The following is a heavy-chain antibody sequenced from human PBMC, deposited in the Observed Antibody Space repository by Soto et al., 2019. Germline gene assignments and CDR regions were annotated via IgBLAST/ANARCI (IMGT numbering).Heavy chain of an antibody. J-gene: IGHJ6*02. V-gene: IGHV1-2*02. CDR2: INPKNGDT. CDR3: ARAAGGSSGFDERYS. D-gene: IGHD6-25*01. CDR1: GYIFSGHF. Sequence: ASVKVSCKASGYIFSGHFIHWMRQAPGQGLEWMGCINPKNGDTHYAQSFQGRVTMTRDTSLNLVHMDLSGLRSDDAAAYYCARAAGGSSGFDERYSWGQGTRVAAAS.